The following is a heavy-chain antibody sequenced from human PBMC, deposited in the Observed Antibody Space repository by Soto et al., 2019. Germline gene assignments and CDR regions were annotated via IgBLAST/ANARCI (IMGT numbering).Heavy chain of an antibody. CDR3: AGAKGRAVAGTGDY. CDR1: GYTFTSYD. Sequence: QVQLVQSGAEVKKPRASVKVSCKASGYTFTSYDINWVRQATGQGLEWMGWKNPNSGNTGYAQKLQGRVIMTRNTSINTDYMQLRSLRSEDTAVYYCAGAKGRAVAGTGDYWGQGTLVTVSS. D-gene: IGHD6-19*01. J-gene: IGHJ4*01. CDR2: KNPNSGNT. V-gene: IGHV1-8*01.